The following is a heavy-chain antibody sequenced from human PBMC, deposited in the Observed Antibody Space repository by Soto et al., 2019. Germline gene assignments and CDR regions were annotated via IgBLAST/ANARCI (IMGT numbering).Heavy chain of an antibody. CDR3: VRTNHFDY. CDR2: IYYSGST. J-gene: IGHJ4*02. CDR1: GGSFSCYS. Sequence: SETLSLTCAVYGGSFSCYSWTWIRQPPGKGLEWIGYIYYSGSTNYNPSLRSRVTISVDTSKNHFSLKLRSVTAADTAVYYCVRTNHFDYWGQGSLVTVSS. D-gene: IGHD2-8*01. V-gene: IGHV4-59*08.